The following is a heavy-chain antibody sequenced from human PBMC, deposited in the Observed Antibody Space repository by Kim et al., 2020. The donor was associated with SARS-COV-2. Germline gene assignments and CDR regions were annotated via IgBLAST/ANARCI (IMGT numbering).Heavy chain of an antibody. CDR3: AKTPGGYTYGLFYFVS. CDR1: GFTFSSYA. D-gene: IGHD5-18*01. Sequence: GGSLRLSCAASGFTFSSYAMSWVRQAPGKVLEWVSAITGNGGTTYYADSVKGRFTIFRDNSKDTFSLQMNSLRAEDTAVYYCAKTPGGYTYGLFYFVSWGHGTLVTVSS. J-gene: IGHJ4*03. V-gene: IGHV3-23*01. CDR2: ITGNGGTT.